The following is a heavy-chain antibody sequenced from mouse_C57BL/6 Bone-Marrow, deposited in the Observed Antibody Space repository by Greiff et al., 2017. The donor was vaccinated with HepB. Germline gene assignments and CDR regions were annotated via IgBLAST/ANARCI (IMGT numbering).Heavy chain of an antibody. CDR1: GYTFTNYW. CDR2: IYPGGGYT. J-gene: IGHJ4*01. Sequence: QVQLQQSGAELVRPGPSVKMSCKASGYTFTNYWIGWAKQRPGHGLEWIGDIYPGGGYTNYNEKFKGKATLTADKSSSTAYMQFSSLTSEDSAIYYCARGGTMVEAMDYWGQGTSVTVSS. V-gene: IGHV1-63*01. CDR3: ARGGTMVEAMDY. D-gene: IGHD2-1*01.